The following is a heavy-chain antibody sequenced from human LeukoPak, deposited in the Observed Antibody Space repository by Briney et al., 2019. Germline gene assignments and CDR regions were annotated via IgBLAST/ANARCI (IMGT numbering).Heavy chain of an antibody. CDR3: AKITKATTPNY. V-gene: IGHV3-23*01. D-gene: IGHD4-17*01. Sequence: GGSLRLSCAASGLTFSNYAMNWVREASGKGLEWVSGITDSGRKTYYADSVKGRFSISRDNSKNTVYLQMSDLRAEDTAVYYCAKITKATTPNYWGQGTLVTVSS. CDR1: GLTFSNYA. J-gene: IGHJ4*02. CDR2: ITDSGRKT.